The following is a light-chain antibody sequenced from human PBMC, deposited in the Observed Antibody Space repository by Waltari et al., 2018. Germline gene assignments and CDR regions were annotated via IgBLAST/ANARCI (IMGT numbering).Light chain of an antibody. J-gene: IGLJ2*01. CDR3: ASCTDTIPPVV. CDR1: SRDIGLYNC. V-gene: IGLV2-14*01. CDR2: GVN. Sequence: QSALTQPASVSGSPGQSITISCTGTSRDIGLYNCVSWYQLHPGEAPTLILYGVNSRPSGVPNRFSGSKPGNTASLTISGLQGDDEADYFCASCTDTIPPVVFGGGTKLTVL.